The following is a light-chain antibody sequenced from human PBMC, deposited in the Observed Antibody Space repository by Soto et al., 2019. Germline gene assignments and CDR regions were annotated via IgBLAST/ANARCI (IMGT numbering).Light chain of an antibody. CDR2: WAS. CDR1: QTTLYTSNNKNY. CDR3: HQYFAAPPT. J-gene: IGKJ3*01. V-gene: IGKV4-1*01. Sequence: DIVMTQSPESLAVSLGERATNTCKSSQTTLYTSNNKNYLGWYQQRPGQPPKLLIYWASTRESGVPDRISGSGSGINFTLTITSLQPEDVATYYCHQYFAAPPTFGPGTKVEIK.